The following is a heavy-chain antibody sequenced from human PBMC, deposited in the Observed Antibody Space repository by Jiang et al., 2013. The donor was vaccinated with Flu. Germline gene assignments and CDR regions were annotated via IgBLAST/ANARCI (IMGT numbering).Heavy chain of an antibody. V-gene: IGHV3-48*01. D-gene: IGHD4-17*01. CDR3: ARADDFGDYGSDY. CDR2: ISSGSDTI. J-gene: IGHJ4*02. CDR1: GFTFSRYT. Sequence: RLSCAASGFTFSRYTMNWVRQAPGKGLEWVSYISSGSDTIYYAASVKGRFTISRDNAKNSLYLQMSSLTVDDTAIYYCARADDFGDYGSDYWGQGTLVTVSS.